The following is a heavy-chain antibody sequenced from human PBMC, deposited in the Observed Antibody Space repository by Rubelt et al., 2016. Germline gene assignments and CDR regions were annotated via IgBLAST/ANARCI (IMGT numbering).Heavy chain of an antibody. CDR2: LYFRGSA. Sequence: QVRLQESGPGLVKPSQTLSLTCTVSGASISSGGYYWAWNRQHPGKGLEWVGYLYFRGSAYYNPSIESRTNRSLATSKNQFSRRLNSMTAADTAVYYCARERTRPLGALDSWGQGTLVTVSS. J-gene: IGHJ4*02. CDR1: GASISSGGYY. D-gene: IGHD3-10*01. CDR3: ARERTRPLGALDS. V-gene: IGHV4-31*03.